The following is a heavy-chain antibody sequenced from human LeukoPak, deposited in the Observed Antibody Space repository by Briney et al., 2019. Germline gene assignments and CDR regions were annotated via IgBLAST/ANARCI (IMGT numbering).Heavy chain of an antibody. D-gene: IGHD5-12*01. CDR2: IKQDGSEK. CDR3: ARDHSGYDY. Sequence: GGSRRLSCAASGFTFSTYWMSWVRRAPGKGLEWVANIKQDGSEKNYVDSVKGRFTISRDNAKNSLSLQMNSLRAEDAAVYYCARDHSGYDYWGQGTLVTVSS. CDR1: GFTFSTYW. J-gene: IGHJ4*02. V-gene: IGHV3-7*01.